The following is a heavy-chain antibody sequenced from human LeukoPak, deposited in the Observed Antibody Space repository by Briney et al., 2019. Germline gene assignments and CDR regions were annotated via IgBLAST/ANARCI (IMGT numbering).Heavy chain of an antibody. Sequence: GGSLRLSCAASGFTFSSYAMSWVRQAPGKGLEWVSAISGSGGSTYYADSVKGRFTISRDNSKNTLYLQMNSLRAEDTAVYYCATSRSYYDSSGYYIWGQGTMVTVSS. D-gene: IGHD3-22*01. V-gene: IGHV3-23*01. CDR1: GFTFSSYA. CDR3: ATSRSYYDSSGYYI. J-gene: IGHJ3*02. CDR2: ISGSGGST.